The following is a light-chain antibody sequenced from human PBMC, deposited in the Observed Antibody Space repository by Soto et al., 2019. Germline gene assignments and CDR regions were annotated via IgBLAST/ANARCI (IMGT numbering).Light chain of an antibody. V-gene: IGLV2-23*02. CDR1: SSDVGSYNV. CDR3: CSYAGSSTFFYV. J-gene: IGLJ1*01. Sequence: QSALTQPASVSGSPGQSITISCTGTSSDVGSYNVVSWYQQHPGKAPKLMIYEVSKRPSGVSNRFSGSKSGNTASLTISGLQAEDEAAYYCCSYAGSSTFFYVFGTGTKLTVL. CDR2: EVS.